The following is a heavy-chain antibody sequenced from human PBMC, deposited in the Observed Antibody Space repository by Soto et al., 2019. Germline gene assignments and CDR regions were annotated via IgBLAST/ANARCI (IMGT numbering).Heavy chain of an antibody. V-gene: IGHV3-48*01. CDR2: ISSSSSTI. CDR3: ARDRFWDTAIRYYLDY. J-gene: IGHJ4*02. Sequence: EVQLVESGGGLVQPGGSLRLSCAASGFTFSSYSMNWVRQAPGKGLEWVSYISSSSSTIYYADSVKGRFTISRDNAKNSLYLQMNSLRAEDTAVYYCARDRFWDTAIRYYLDYWGQGTLVTVSS. D-gene: IGHD5-18*01. CDR1: GFTFSSYS.